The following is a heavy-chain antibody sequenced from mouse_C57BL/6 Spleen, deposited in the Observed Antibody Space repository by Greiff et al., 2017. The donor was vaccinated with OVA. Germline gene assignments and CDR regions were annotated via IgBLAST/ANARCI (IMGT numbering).Heavy chain of an antibody. J-gene: IGHJ4*01. CDR1: GFTFSDYG. V-gene: IGHV5-17*01. D-gene: IGHD1-1*01. Sequence: EVKLVESGGGLVKPGGSLKLSCAASGFTFSDYGMHWVRQAPEKGLEWVAYISSGSSTIYYADTVKGRFTISRDNAKNTLFLQMTSLRSEDTAMYYCARGIAGFYAMDYWGQGTSVTVSS. CDR2: ISSGSSTI. CDR3: ARGIAGFYAMDY.